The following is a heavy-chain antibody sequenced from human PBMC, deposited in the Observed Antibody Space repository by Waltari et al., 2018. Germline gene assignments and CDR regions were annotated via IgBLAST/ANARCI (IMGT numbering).Heavy chain of an antibody. D-gene: IGHD6-13*01. CDR3: AKDLRASAGPY. CDR2: ISGSGKDT. V-gene: IGHV3-23*01. J-gene: IGHJ4*02. Sequence: EVQLLESGGGLVQPGGSLRLSCVCTGFSFSTYGMTWVRQAPGKGLEWGSAISGSGKDTYYADFVKGRFTMSRDNSKNTLYLHMKNVRVDDTAIYYCAKDLRASAGPYWGQGTLVTVSS. CDR1: GFSFSTYG.